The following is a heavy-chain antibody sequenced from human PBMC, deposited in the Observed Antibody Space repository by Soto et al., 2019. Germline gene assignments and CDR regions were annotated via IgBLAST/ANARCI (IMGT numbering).Heavy chain of an antibody. Sequence: QGQLVQSGAEVKKPGASVRVSCKPSGYTLRNYAINWVRQAAGQSLEWLAWIDPGSGRATYAQKVQGRTIVTRDKSATTFYKDLTSLTSEDTAVYLCTRDLNGGNPFDYWAQGAVVIVSS. D-gene: IGHD2-8*01. CDR2: IDPGSGRA. CDR3: TRDLNGGNPFDY. V-gene: IGHV1-3*01. CDR1: GYTLRNYA. J-gene: IGHJ4*02.